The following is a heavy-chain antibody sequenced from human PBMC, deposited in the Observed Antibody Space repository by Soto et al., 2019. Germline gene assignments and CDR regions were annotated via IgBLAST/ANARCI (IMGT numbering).Heavy chain of an antibody. J-gene: IGHJ4*02. CDR2: IYYSGST. D-gene: IGHD6-6*01. V-gene: IGHV4-59*01. CDR1: GGSISSYY. CDR3: ARIYSSSYPFDY. Sequence: SETLSLTCTVSGGSISSYYWSWIRQPPGKGLEWIGYIYYSGSTNYNPSLKSRVTISVDTSKNQFSLKLSSVTAADTAVYYCARIYSSSYPFDYWGQGTLVTVSS.